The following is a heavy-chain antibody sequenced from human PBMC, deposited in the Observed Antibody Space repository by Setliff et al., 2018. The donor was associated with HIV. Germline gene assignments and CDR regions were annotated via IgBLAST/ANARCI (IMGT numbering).Heavy chain of an antibody. V-gene: IGHV3-21*04. D-gene: IGHD1-26*01. J-gene: IGHJ4*02. Sequence: PGGSLRLSCAASGFTFRSYAMNWVRQAPGLGLEWVSSISDTGDNTYSANSVKGRFTISRDNAKNSLYLQMNSLRAEDTAVYYCARPVEMANREFDYWGQGTLVTVSS. CDR1: GFTFRSYA. CDR2: ISDTGDNT. CDR3: ARPVEMANREFDY.